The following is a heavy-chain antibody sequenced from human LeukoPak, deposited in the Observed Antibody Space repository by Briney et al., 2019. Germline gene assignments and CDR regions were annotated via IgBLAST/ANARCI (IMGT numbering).Heavy chain of an antibody. Sequence: SQTLSLTCAVSGDSVSSGGYYWTWIRQHPGKGLEWIGYISNSGTTSYNPSLKSRVSISVDTSNNQFSLRLSSVTAADTAVYHCARDVVVTSSPDSFDIWGRGTMVTVSS. J-gene: IGHJ3*02. CDR2: ISNSGTT. CDR1: GDSVSSGGYY. D-gene: IGHD2-21*02. V-gene: IGHV4-31*11. CDR3: ARDVVVTSSPDSFDI.